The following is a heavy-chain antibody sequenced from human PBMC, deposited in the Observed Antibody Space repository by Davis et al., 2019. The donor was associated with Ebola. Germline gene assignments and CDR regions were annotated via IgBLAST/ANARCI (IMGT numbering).Heavy chain of an antibody. CDR2: ISWNSDNI. Sequence: SLRLSCAASGFTFDNFAMHWVRQVPGKGLEWVSRISWNSDNIDYADSVQGRFTISRDNAKKSLYLQMNTLRPEDTALYYCARGVPHEGQWMIHPWGQGTLVIVSS. J-gene: IGHJ5*02. V-gene: IGHV3-9*01. CDR3: ARGVPHEGQWMIHP. CDR1: GFTFDNFA. D-gene: IGHD6-19*01.